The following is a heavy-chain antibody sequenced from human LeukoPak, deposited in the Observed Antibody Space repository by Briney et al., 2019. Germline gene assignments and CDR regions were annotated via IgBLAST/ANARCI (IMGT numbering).Heavy chain of an antibody. CDR1: GGTFSSYA. CDR3: ARDRRQYSSSWYAFDY. V-gene: IGHV1-69*01. J-gene: IGHJ4*02. CDR2: IMPIFGTA. D-gene: IGHD6-13*01. Sequence: SVKVSCKASGGTFSSYAISWVRQAPGQGLEWMGGIMPIFGTANSAQKIQGRDTITADESTGTAYMEVRSLRSEYTAVYYCARDRRQYSSSWYAFDYWGQGTLVTVSS.